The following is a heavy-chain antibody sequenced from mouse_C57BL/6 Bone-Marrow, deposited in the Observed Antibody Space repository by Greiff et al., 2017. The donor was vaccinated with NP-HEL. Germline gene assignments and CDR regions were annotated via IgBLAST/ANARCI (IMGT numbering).Heavy chain of an antibody. CDR3: ARSGSNYDFDY. Sequence: QVQLQQPGAELVKPGASVKLSCKASGYTFTSYWMQWVKQRPGQGLEWIGEIDPSDSYTNDNQKFKGKATLTVDTSSSTAYMQLSSLTSEDSAVYYCARSGSNYDFDYWGQGTTLTVSS. J-gene: IGHJ2*01. V-gene: IGHV1-50*01. CDR2: IDPSDSYT. D-gene: IGHD1-1*01. CDR1: GYTFTSYW.